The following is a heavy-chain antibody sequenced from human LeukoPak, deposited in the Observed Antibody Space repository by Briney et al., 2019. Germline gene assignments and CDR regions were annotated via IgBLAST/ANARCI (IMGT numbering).Heavy chain of an antibody. CDR2: VSGSADIT. CDR3: AKDLYYFGSGSHDY. J-gene: IGHJ4*02. V-gene: IGHV3-23*01. Sequence: GGSLRLSCAASGFIFSSYAMSWVRQAPGKGLEWVSGVSGSADITDYADSVKGRFTISRDNSKNTLYLQMNSLRAEDTAVYYCAKDLYYFGSGSHDYWGQGTLVTVSS. CDR1: GFIFSSYA. D-gene: IGHD3-10*01.